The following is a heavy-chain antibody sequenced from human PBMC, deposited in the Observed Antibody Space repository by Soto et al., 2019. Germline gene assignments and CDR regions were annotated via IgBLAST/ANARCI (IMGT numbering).Heavy chain of an antibody. V-gene: IGHV4-4*07. CDR1: CGSISSYY. CDR3: ARDQSGERYYYGMDV. CDR2: IYTSGST. D-gene: IGHD1-26*01. Sequence: KPXETLSVSCTVSCGSISSYYWGWIRQPAGKGLEWIGRIYTSGSTNYNPSRKSRVTMSVDTSKNQFSLKLSYVTAADTAVYYCARDQSGERYYYGMDVWGQGTTVTVSS. J-gene: IGHJ6*02.